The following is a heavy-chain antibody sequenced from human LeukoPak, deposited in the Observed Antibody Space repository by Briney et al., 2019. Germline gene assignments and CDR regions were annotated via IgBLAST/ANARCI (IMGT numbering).Heavy chain of an antibody. V-gene: IGHV3-7*01. J-gene: IGHJ4*02. CDR3: ARRKEVQTTFDY. Sequence: GGSLRLSCVASGFVFSNYWVGWVRQAPGKGLEWVANIKEDGGETYYVDSVKGRFTISRDNAKNSLDLQMNSLRDEDTAVYYCARRKEVQTTFDYWGQGTLVTVSS. CDR2: IKEDGGET. D-gene: IGHD4/OR15-4a*01. CDR1: GFVFSNYW.